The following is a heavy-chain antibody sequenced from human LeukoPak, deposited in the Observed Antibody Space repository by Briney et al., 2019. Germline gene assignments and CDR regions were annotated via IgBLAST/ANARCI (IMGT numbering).Heavy chain of an antibody. D-gene: IGHD4-17*01. CDR3: AHPSTVTHNAFGI. CDR1: GYTFTSYA. CDR2: INTNTWNP. Sequence: GASVNVPRKASGYTFTSYAMNWVRQAPGQGLEWMGWINTNTWNPTYAQGFTGRFVFSLDTSVSTAYLQISSLKAEDTAVYYCAHPSTVTHNAFGIWGEGTMVTVSS. J-gene: IGHJ3*02. V-gene: IGHV7-4-1*02.